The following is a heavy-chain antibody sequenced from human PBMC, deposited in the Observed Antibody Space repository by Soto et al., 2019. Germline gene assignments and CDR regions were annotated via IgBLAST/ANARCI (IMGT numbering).Heavy chain of an antibody. CDR2: IYYLGNT. Sequence: PSETLSLTCTVSGGSISSSSSYWGWIRQPPGKGLEWVGSIYYLGNTYYNPSLRSRVTISVDTSKNQFSLKLSSVTAADTAVFYCARRFLEWYNWFDPWGQGTLVTVSS. V-gene: IGHV4-39*07. D-gene: IGHD3-3*01. CDR3: ARRFLEWYNWFDP. J-gene: IGHJ5*02. CDR1: GGSISSSSSY.